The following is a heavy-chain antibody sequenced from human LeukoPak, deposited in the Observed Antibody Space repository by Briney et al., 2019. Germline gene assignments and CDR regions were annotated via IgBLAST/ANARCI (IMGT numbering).Heavy chain of an antibody. CDR2: IYYSGST. CDR1: GGSISSYY. Sequence: SETLSLTCTVSGGSISSYYWSWIRQPPGKGLEWIGYIYYSGSTNYNPSLKSRVTISVHTSKNQFSLKLSSVTAADTAVYYCARMFDYYDSSGYRDAFDIWGQGTMVTVSS. V-gene: IGHV4-59*01. D-gene: IGHD3-22*01. J-gene: IGHJ3*02. CDR3: ARMFDYYDSSGYRDAFDI.